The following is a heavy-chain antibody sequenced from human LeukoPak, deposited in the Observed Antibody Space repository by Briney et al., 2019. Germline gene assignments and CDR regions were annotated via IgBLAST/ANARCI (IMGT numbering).Heavy chain of an antibody. Sequence: GGSLRLSCAASGFTFSSYSVNWVRQAPGKGLEWVSSISSSSSYIYYADSVKGRFTISRDNAKNSLYLQMNSLRAEDTAVYYCARDCRGYCSGGSLVDYWGQGTLVTVSS. CDR1: GFTFSSYS. J-gene: IGHJ4*02. CDR2: ISSSSSYI. V-gene: IGHV3-21*01. CDR3: ARDCRGYCSGGSLVDY. D-gene: IGHD2-15*01.